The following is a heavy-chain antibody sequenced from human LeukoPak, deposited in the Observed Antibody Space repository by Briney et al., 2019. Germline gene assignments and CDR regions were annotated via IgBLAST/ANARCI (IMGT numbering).Heavy chain of an antibody. CDR3: TRDFDYYDSSGYYYEPPHFDY. CDR1: GFTFGDYA. J-gene: IGHJ4*02. CDR2: IRSKAYGGKT. V-gene: IGHV3-49*04. Sequence: GGSLRLSCTASGFTFGDYAMSWVRQAPGKGLEWVGFIRSKAYGGKTEYAASVKGRFTISRDDSKSIAYLQMNSLKTEDTAVYYCTRDFDYYDSSGYYYEPPHFDYWGQGTLVTVSS. D-gene: IGHD3-22*01.